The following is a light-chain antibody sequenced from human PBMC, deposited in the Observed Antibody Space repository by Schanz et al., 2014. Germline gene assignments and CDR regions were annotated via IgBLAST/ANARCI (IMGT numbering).Light chain of an antibody. Sequence: QSALTQPPSASGSPGQSVTISCTGTSSDVGGYNYVSWYQQHPGKAPKLIISDVTRRPSGVPDRFSGSKSDNTASLTISGLQAEDEADYYCNSYASSRGVIFGGGTKLTVL. CDR2: DVT. V-gene: IGLV2-8*01. CDR1: SSDVGGYNY. J-gene: IGLJ2*01. CDR3: NSYASSRGVI.